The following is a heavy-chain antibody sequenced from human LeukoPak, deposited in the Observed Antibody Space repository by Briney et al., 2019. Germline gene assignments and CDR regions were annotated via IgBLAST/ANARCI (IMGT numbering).Heavy chain of an antibody. CDR1: GFTFTAYS. Sequence: PGGSLRLSCEASGFTFTAYSMTWVRQAPGKGLEWVSIISSGSSAIFSADALKGRFTISRDDAKNLLYLDMNSLRAEDTAVYYCARGHTAVTRHFDFWGQGTLVTVSS. J-gene: IGHJ4*02. CDR3: ARGHTAVTRHFDF. V-gene: IGHV3-21*01. D-gene: IGHD4-17*01. CDR2: ISSGSSAI.